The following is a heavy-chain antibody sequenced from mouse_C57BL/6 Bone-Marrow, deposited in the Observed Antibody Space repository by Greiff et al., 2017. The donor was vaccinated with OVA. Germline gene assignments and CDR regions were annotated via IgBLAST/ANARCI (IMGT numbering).Heavy chain of an antibody. V-gene: IGHV1-74*01. CDR2: IHPSDSDH. CDR3: AIYYGSSPGWYFDV. CDR1: GYTFTSYW. J-gene: IGHJ1*03. Sequence: VQLQQPGAELVKPGASVKVSCKASGYTFTSYWMHWVKQRPGQGLEWIGRIHPSDSDHNYNQKFKGKATLTVDKYSSTAYMQLSSLTSEDSAVYYCAIYYGSSPGWYFDVWGTGTTVTVSS. D-gene: IGHD1-1*01.